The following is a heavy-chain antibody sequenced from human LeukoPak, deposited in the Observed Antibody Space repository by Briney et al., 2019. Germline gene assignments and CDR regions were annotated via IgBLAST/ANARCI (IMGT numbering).Heavy chain of an antibody. CDR2: ISWDGGST. Sequence: PGGSLRLSCAASGFTFDDYAMHWVRQAPGKGLEWVSLISWDGGSTYYADSVKGRFTISRDNSKNSLYLQMNSLRPEDTAVYYCAREGSSRKLDYWGQGTLVTVSS. CDR1: GFTFDDYA. J-gene: IGHJ4*02. V-gene: IGHV3-43D*03. CDR3: AREGSSRKLDY. D-gene: IGHD2-2*01.